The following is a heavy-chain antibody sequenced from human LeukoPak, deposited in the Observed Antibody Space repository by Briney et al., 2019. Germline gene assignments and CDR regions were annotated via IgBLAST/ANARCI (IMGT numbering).Heavy chain of an antibody. D-gene: IGHD3-22*01. CDR3: ARIILYYYDSRGLDY. V-gene: IGHV4-39*07. CDR2: IYYSGST. J-gene: IGHJ4*02. Sequence: SETLSLTCTVSGGSISSSSYYWDWIRQPPGKGLEWIGSIYYSGSTYYNPSLKSRVTISVDTSKNQFSLKLSSVTAADTAVYYCARIILYYYDSRGLDYWGQGTLVTVSS. CDR1: GGSISSSSYY.